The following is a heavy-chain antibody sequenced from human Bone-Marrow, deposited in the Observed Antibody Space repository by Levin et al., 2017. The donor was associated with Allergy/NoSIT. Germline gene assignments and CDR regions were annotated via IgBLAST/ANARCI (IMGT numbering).Heavy chain of an antibody. CDR3: ARHYDSLTGPIY. J-gene: IGHJ4*02. CDR2: MSNSEST. CDR1: GGSIPISSYY. Sequence: PSETLSLTCTVSGGSIPISSYYWGWIRQPPGKGLEWIGYIGYMSNSESTYYNQSLTSRVTISVDTSKNQFSLKLSSVTAADTAVYFYARHYDSLTGPIYWGQGTLVTVSS. V-gene: IGHV4-39*01. D-gene: IGHD3-9*01.